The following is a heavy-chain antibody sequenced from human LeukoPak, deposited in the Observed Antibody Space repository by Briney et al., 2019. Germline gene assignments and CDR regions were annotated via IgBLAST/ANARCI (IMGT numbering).Heavy chain of an antibody. V-gene: IGHV4-34*01. CDR3: ARLDIVVVVAATPRGWQSHNWFDP. J-gene: IGHJ5*02. CDR2: INHSGST. D-gene: IGHD2-15*01. CDR1: GGSFSGYY. Sequence: SETLSLTCAVYGGSFSGYYWSWIRQPPGKGLEWIGEINHSGSTNYNPSLKSRVTISVDTSKNQFSLKLSSVTAADTAVYYCARLDIVVVVAATPRGWQSHNWFDPWGQGTLVTVSS.